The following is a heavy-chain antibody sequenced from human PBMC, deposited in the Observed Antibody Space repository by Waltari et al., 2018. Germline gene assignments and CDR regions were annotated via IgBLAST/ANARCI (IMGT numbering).Heavy chain of an antibody. D-gene: IGHD2-15*01. CDR3: ARVVGGSLDY. CDR2: IIPILGIA. V-gene: IGHV1-69*02. Sequence: QVQLVQSGAAVKKPGSSVQVSCKASGGTFSSYTISWVRQAPGQGLEWMGRIIPILGIANYAQKFQGRVTITADKSPSTAYMELSSLRSEDTAVYYCARVVGGSLDYWGQGTLVTVSS. CDR1: GGTFSSYT. J-gene: IGHJ4*02.